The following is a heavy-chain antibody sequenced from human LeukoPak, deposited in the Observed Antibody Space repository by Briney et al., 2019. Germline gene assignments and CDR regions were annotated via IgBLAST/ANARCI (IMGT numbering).Heavy chain of an antibody. Sequence: GGSLRLSCPASGFTFRSYAMSWVREAPGRRLEWVSAISSSATNTYYADSVKGRFTGSRDNPKHTLYLQMNSLTAEHTAVYYCANPSSGYGSFDSWGQGTLVTVSS. D-gene: IGHD6-19*01. CDR2: ISSSATNT. CDR3: ANPSSGYGSFDS. J-gene: IGHJ4*02. CDR1: GFTFRSYA. V-gene: IGHV3-23*01.